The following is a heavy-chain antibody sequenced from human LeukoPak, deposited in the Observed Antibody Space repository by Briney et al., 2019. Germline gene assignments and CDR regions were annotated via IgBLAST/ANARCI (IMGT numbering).Heavy chain of an antibody. J-gene: IGHJ5*02. CDR3: ARGMVVTPRSHWFDH. D-gene: IGHD4-23*01. V-gene: IGHV4-61*02. Sequence: GRIYTSVSTNYNPSRKSRVTISVETSKNQFSLKLSSVTAADTAVYYCARGMVVTPRSHWFDHWGQGTLVTVSS. CDR2: IYTSVST.